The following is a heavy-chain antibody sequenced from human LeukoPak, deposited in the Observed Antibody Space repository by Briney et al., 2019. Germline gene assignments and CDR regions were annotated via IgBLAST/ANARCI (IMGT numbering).Heavy chain of an antibody. J-gene: IGHJ4*02. CDR2: IYPGDSNI. D-gene: IGHD5-18*01. CDR1: GYSFTRYW. V-gene: IGHV5-51*01. CDR3: ARLGYSYGQGDY. Sequence: GESLKISCKGSGYSFTRYWIGWVRQMPGKGLEWRGIIYPGDSNIKYSPSFQGQVTISADKSITTAYLQWSSLMASDTAMYYCARLGYSYGQGDYWGQGTLVTVSS.